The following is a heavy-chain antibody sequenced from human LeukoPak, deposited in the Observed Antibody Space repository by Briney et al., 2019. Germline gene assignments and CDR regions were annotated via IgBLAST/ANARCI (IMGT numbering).Heavy chain of an antibody. CDR3: AIAAGWEQAY. CDR1: GFTFSSYW. Sequence: GGSLRLSCAASGFTFSSYWLSWVRQDPGKGLEWLANIKEDGSARHYVDSVKGRFTISRDNAKKSLYLQMSSLRAEDTAVYYCAIAAGWEQAYWGQGTLVTVSS. CDR2: IKEDGSAR. J-gene: IGHJ4*02. V-gene: IGHV3-7*01. D-gene: IGHD1-26*01.